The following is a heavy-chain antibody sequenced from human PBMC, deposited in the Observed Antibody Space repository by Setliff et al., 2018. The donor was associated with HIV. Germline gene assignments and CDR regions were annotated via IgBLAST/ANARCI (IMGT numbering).Heavy chain of an antibody. Sequence: GGSLRLSCAASGFTFSRYWMSWVRQAPGKGLEWLGFIRSKDYGGAPAYAASVEDRLSISRDDSKGIAYLQMDSLKNEDTAVYYCARGPHKYCSVTNCMYDLWGQGTLVTVSS. CDR1: GFTFSRYW. D-gene: IGHD2-15*01. J-gene: IGHJ4*02. V-gene: IGHV3-49*04. CDR2: IRSKDYGGAP. CDR3: ARGPHKYCSVTNCMYDL.